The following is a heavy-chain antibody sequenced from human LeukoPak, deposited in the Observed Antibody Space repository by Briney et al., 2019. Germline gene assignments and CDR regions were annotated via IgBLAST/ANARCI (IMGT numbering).Heavy chain of an antibody. Sequence: PGGSLRLSCAASGFDFSSYWMYWVRQAPGKGPVWVSRIKTDGTYTNYAESVKGRFTISRDNAKSTLYLQMNSLRAEDTAVYYCVRDPNWGKDHWGQGVLVAVSS. D-gene: IGHD3-16*01. CDR1: GFDFSSYW. CDR3: VRDPNWGKDH. CDR2: IKTDGTYT. V-gene: IGHV3-74*01. J-gene: IGHJ4*02.